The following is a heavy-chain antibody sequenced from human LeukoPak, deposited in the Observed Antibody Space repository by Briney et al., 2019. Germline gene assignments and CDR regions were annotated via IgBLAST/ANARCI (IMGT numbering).Heavy chain of an antibody. CDR1: GGSIGSGDYY. V-gene: IGHV4-30-4*08. J-gene: IGHJ5*02. CDR3: ARVPGIVGAWGWFDP. Sequence: SETLSLTCTVSGGSIGSGDYYWSWTRQPPVKGLEWIGYIYYSGSTYYNPSLKSRVSISIDTSKNQFSLKLSSVTAADTAIYYCARVPGIVGAWGWFDPWSQGTLVTVSS. D-gene: IGHD1-26*01. CDR2: IYYSGST.